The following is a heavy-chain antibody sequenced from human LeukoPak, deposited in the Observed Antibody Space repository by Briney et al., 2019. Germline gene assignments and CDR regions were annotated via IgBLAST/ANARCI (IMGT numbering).Heavy chain of an antibody. Sequence: PSGTLSLTCAVSGGSISSSNWWSWVRQPPGKGLEWIGEIYHSGSTNYNPSLKSRVTISVDKSKNQFSLKLSSVTAADTAVYYCARGNLYYYGSGSFYYFDYWGQGTLATVSS. CDR1: GGSISSSNW. D-gene: IGHD3-10*01. CDR2: IYHSGST. V-gene: IGHV4-4*02. CDR3: ARGNLYYYGSGSFYYFDY. J-gene: IGHJ4*02.